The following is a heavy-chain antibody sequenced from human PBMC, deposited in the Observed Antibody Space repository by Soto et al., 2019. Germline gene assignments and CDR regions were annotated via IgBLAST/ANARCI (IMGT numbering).Heavy chain of an antibody. D-gene: IGHD6-19*01. CDR2: IDQSGDT. Sequence: SETLSLTCAVSGGSITSTQWWGWVRQSPGKGLEWIGEIDQSGDTKYNPSLMSRVTPSVDDSKNQFSLKLTSVTAADTAIYYCAGREQWLVGCLYWGQGALVTVSS. CDR1: GGSITSTQW. V-gene: IGHV4-4*02. CDR3: AGREQWLVGCLY. J-gene: IGHJ4*02.